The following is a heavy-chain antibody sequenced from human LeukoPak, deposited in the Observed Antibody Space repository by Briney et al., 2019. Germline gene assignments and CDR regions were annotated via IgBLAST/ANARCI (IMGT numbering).Heavy chain of an antibody. CDR1: GFTFRSYA. CDR3: ANLIVVVPAAIGY. Sequence: RSGGSLRLSCAASGFTFRSYAMSWVRQAPGKGLEWVSAISGSGGSTYYADSVKGRFTISRDNSKNTLYLQMNSLRAEDTAVYYCANLIVVVPAAIGYWGQGTLVTVSS. V-gene: IGHV3-23*01. J-gene: IGHJ4*02. CDR2: ISGSGGST. D-gene: IGHD2-2*01.